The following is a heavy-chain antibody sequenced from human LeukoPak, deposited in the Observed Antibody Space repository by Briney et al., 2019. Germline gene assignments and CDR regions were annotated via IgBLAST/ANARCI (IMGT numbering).Heavy chain of an antibody. CDR3: ARWGGHCTSGLCYYFDC. D-gene: IGHD2-8*01. V-gene: IGHV1-2*02. CDR1: NYTFTAYG. Sequence: ASVKVSCKTFNYTFTAYGINWVRQAPGQGLEWMGWINPHSGDTDYAQKFQGRVTMTRDTSISTAYMELSRLRSDDTAVYYCARWGGHCTSGLCYYFDCWGQGTLVTVSS. CDR2: INPHSGDT. J-gene: IGHJ4*02.